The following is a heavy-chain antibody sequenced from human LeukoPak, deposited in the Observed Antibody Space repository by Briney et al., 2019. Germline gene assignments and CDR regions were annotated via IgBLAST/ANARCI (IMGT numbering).Heavy chain of an antibody. V-gene: IGHV3-23*01. CDR3: AKRSGYTTGWFFDF. D-gene: IGHD6-19*01. Sequence: GGSLRLSCAASGFSFSSYAMSWVRQAPGKGLEWVSSISGSGDNTYYAESVKGRFTISRDNYKNTPFLQMNSLRAEDTAVFYCAKRSGYTTGWFFDFWGQGTLVTVSS. J-gene: IGHJ4*02. CDR2: ISGSGDNT. CDR1: GFSFSSYA.